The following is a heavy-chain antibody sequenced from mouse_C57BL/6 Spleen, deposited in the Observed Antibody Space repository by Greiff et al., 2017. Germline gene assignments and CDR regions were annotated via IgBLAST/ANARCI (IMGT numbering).Heavy chain of an antibody. V-gene: IGHV1-81*01. CDR3: ARDLYYGSSYDY. CDR2: IYPRSGNT. CDR1: GYTFTSYG. Sequence: QVQLKQSGAELARPGASVKLSCKASGYTFTSYGISWVKQRTGQGLEWIGEIYPRSGNTYYNEKFKGKATLTADKSSSTAYMELRSLTSEDSAVYFCARDLYYGSSYDYWGQGTTLTVSS. J-gene: IGHJ2*01. D-gene: IGHD1-1*01.